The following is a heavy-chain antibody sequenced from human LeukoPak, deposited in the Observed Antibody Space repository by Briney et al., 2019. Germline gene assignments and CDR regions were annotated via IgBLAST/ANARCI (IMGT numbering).Heavy chain of an antibody. CDR1: GYTFTSYG. CDR2: ISAYNGNT. V-gene: IGHV1-18*01. D-gene: IGHD6-19*01. CDR3: ARGAKTSIPYSSGWFDY. Sequence: ASVKVSCKASGYTFTSYGISWVRQAPGQGLEWMGWISAYNGNTNYAQKLQGRVTMTTDTSTSTAYMELRSLRSDDTAVYYCARGAKTSIPYSSGWFDYWGQGTLVTVSS. J-gene: IGHJ4*02.